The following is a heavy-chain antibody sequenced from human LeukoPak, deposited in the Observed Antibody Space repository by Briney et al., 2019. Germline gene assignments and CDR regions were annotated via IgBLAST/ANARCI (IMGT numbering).Heavy chain of an antibody. CDR3: ARADYDA. J-gene: IGHJ5*02. CDR2: ISYDGSNK. D-gene: IGHD3-3*01. CDR1: GFTFSSYA. V-gene: IGHV3-30-3*01. Sequence: PGSTLRLSCAASGFTFSSYAMHWVPQAPGKGLEWVTVISYDGSNKYYADSVKGRFTISRDNSKNTLYLQMNSLRAEDTAVYYCARADYDAWGQGTLVTVSS.